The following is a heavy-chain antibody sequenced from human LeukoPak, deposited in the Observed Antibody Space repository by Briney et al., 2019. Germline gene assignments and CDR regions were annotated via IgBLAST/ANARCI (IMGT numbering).Heavy chain of an antibody. CDR2: IIPIFGTA. CDR1: GGTFSSYA. J-gene: IGHJ6*03. V-gene: IGHV1-69*13. CDR3: ARVGGYCSSTSCLYYYYYMDV. D-gene: IGHD2-2*03. Sequence: ASVKVSCTASGGTFSSYAISWVRQAPGQGLEWMGGIIPIFGTANYAQKFQGRVTITAAESTSTAYMELSSLRSEDTAVYYCARVGGYCSSTSCLYYYYYMDVWGKGTTVTVSS.